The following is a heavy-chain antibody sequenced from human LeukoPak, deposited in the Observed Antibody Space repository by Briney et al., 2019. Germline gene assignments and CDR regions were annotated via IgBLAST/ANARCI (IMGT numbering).Heavy chain of an antibody. J-gene: IGHJ6*03. Sequence: SVKVSCKASGGTFSSYAISWVRQAPGQGLEWMGRIIPIFGTANYAQKFQGRVTITTDESTSKAYMELSSLRSEDTAVYYCARTHIVVVTANYYMDVWGKGTTVTVPS. CDR3: ARTHIVVVTANYYMDV. CDR2: IIPIFGTA. D-gene: IGHD2-21*02. CDR1: GGTFSSYA. V-gene: IGHV1-69*05.